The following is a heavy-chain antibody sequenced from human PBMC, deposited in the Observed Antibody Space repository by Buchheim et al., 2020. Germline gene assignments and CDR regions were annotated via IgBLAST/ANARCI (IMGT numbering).Heavy chain of an antibody. CDR2: FYYSGDT. J-gene: IGHJ4*02. D-gene: IGHD5-18*01. V-gene: IGHV4-39*01. CDR1: GGSISSSTYY. CDR3: ARHRGNSYGYMLFDY. Sequence: QLQLQESGPGLVKPSETLSLTCTVSGGSISSSTYYWGWIRQPPGKGLEWIGSFYYSGDTFYNPSLKSRLTISVDTSENQFSLKLSSVTAADTAVYYCARHRGNSYGYMLFDYWGQGTL.